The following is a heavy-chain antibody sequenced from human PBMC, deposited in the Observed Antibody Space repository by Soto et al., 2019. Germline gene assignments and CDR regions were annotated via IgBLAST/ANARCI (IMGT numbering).Heavy chain of an antibody. CDR3: AKKDSSGYYWDY. CDR2: ISGSGGST. Sequence: PVGSLRLSCAASGFTFSSYAMSWVRQAPGKGLEWVSAISGSGGSTYYADSVKGRFTISRDNSKNTLYLQMNSLRAEDTAVYYCAKKDSSGYYWDYWGQGTLVTVSS. J-gene: IGHJ4*02. V-gene: IGHV3-23*01. CDR1: GFTFSSYA. D-gene: IGHD3-22*01.